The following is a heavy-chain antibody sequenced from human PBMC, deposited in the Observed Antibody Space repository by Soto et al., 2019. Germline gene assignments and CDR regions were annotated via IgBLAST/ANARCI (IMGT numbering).Heavy chain of an antibody. CDR1: GAALNSGNYY. Sequence: SETLSLTCSVSGAALNSGNYYWSWIRQVPGKGLEWIGHIYVTGAVDYNPSLRDRITISQDTSERQFSLNLRLVTAADTAVYYCARLRIATNNYKWFDPWGQGTQVTVSS. D-gene: IGHD2-21*01. CDR2: IYVTGAV. J-gene: IGHJ5*02. V-gene: IGHV4-31*03. CDR3: ARLRIATNNYKWFDP.